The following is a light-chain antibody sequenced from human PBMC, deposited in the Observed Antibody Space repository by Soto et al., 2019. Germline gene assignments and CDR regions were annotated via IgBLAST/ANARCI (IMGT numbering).Light chain of an antibody. Sequence: DVVLTQSPLSLPVTLGQPASMSCRSSQSLEYSDGNTFLNWFHQRPGQSPRRLIYQVSNRDSGVPDRFTGSGSVTDFTLRISRVEAEDVGLYVCMQGTHWPWTFGQGTKVEI. CDR1: QSLEYSDGNTF. V-gene: IGKV2-30*01. CDR3: MQGTHWPWT. J-gene: IGKJ1*01. CDR2: QVS.